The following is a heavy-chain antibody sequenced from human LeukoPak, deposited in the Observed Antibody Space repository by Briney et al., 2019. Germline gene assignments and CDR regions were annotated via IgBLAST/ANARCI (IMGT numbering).Heavy chain of an antibody. J-gene: IGHJ3*02. CDR3: ARHPNPDPIMVRGDDAFDI. Sequence: GESLKISCKGSGYSFTSYWIGWVRQMPGKGLEWMGIIYPGDSDTRYSPSFQGQVTISADKSISTAYLQWSSLKASDTAMYYCARHPNPDPIMVRGDDAFDIWGQGTMVTVSS. CDR1: GYSFTSYW. D-gene: IGHD3-10*01. V-gene: IGHV5-51*01. CDR2: IYPGDSDT.